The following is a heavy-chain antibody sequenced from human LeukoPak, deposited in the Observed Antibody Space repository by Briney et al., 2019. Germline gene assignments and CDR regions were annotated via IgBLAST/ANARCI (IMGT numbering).Heavy chain of an antibody. CDR2: INHSGST. D-gene: IGHD2-21*02. CDR1: GGSFSGYY. Sequence: SETLSLTCAVYGGSFSGYYWSWIRQPPGKGLEWIGEINHSGSTNYNPSLKSRVTISVDTSKNQFSLKLSSVTAADTAVYYCARQFWGGGDFSNYFDYWGQGTLVTVSS. J-gene: IGHJ4*02. V-gene: IGHV4-34*01. CDR3: ARQFWGGGDFSNYFDY.